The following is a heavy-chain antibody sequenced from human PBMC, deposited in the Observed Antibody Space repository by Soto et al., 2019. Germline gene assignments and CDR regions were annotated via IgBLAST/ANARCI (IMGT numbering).Heavy chain of an antibody. CDR2: INYSGTT. J-gene: IGHJ5*02. CDR1: GGSFGSSAYY. Sequence: SETLSLTCAVSGGSFGSSAYYWGWIRQAPGKGLEWIGSINYSGTTYYNPSLKSRVTIAVDTSKNHFSLKLSSVTAADTALYYCSRRAPEGFDPWGQGTLVTVSS. CDR3: SRRAPEGFDP. V-gene: IGHV4-39*02.